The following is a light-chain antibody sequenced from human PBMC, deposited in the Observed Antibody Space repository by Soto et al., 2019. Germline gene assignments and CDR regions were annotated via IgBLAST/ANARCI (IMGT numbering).Light chain of an antibody. CDR3: QQYGSSRT. CDR2: GTS. J-gene: IGKJ1*01. Sequence: EIVMTQSPVTLSVSPGERVTLSCRASQSVSSNLAWYQQKPGQAPRLLISGTSIRATGIPDRFSGSGSGTDFTLTISRLESEDFAVYYCQQYGSSRTFGQGTKVDIK. V-gene: IGKV3-20*01. CDR1: QSVSSN.